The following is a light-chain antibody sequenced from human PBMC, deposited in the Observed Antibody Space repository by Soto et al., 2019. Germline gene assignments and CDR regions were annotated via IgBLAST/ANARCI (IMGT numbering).Light chain of an antibody. CDR3: QSYASSLSGWV. CDR2: GNS. Sequence: QSVLTQPPSVSWAPGQRVTISFTGSSYNIGAGYDVHWYQQLPGTAPKLLIYGNSNRPSGVPDRFSGSKSGTSASLAITGLRAEDEADYYCQSYASSLSGWVFGGGTKLTVL. CDR1: SYNIGAGYD. J-gene: IGLJ3*02. V-gene: IGLV1-40*01.